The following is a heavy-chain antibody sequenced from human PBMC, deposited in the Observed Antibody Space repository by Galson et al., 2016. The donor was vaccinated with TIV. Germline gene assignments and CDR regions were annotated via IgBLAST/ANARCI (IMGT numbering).Heavy chain of an antibody. D-gene: IGHD3-16*01. J-gene: IGHJ5*02. CDR1: GFGFSDYF. CDR2: ISTSGSTT. V-gene: IGHV3-11*01. CDR3: ARGLRNIMIRGQGDWFDP. Sequence: SLRLSCAASGFGFSDYFMTWIRQPPGKGLEWVSYISTSGSTTWDADSVEGRFSVSRDNGKGSLFLQLNSLRADDTAIYYCARGLRNIMIRGQGDWFDPWGQGTLVTVSS.